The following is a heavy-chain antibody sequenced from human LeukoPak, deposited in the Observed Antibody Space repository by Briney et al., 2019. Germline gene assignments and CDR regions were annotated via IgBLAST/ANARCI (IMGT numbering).Heavy chain of an antibody. CDR2: IIPILGIA. D-gene: IGHD2-21*02. CDR1: GGTFSSYA. Sequence: SVKVSCKASGGTFSSYAISWVRQAPGQGLEWMGRIIPILGIANYAQKFQGRVTITADKSTSTAYMELSSLRSEDTAVYYCARSGSDPPYYFDYWGQGTLVTVSS. CDR3: ARSGSDPPYYFDY. J-gene: IGHJ4*02. V-gene: IGHV1-69*04.